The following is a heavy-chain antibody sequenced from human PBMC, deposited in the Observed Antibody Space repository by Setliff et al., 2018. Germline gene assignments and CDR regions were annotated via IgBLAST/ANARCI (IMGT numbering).Heavy chain of an antibody. V-gene: IGHV4-38-2*02. Sequence: PSETLSLTCSISGFSITSGHYWAWIRQPPGKGLEWIGNIFHTGSTFYNSSLKSRVTISLDRSKNQFSLKLSSMTAADTAVYYCARGNGDYFDYWGQETLVTVSS. CDR3: ARGNGDYFDY. CDR1: GFSITSGHY. J-gene: IGHJ4*02. D-gene: IGHD4-17*01. CDR2: IFHTGST.